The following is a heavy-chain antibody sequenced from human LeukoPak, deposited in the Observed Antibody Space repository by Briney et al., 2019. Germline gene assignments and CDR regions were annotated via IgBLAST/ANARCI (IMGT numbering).Heavy chain of an antibody. V-gene: IGHV1-46*01. CDR3: ARVAGTSLYYYYYGMDV. CDR2: INPTGGST. CDR1: GYTFPSYF. D-gene: IGHD6-19*01. Sequence: ASVKVSCKASGYTFPSYFMHWVRQATGQGLEWMGIINPTGGSTTYAQKFQGRVTITADESTSTAYMELSSLRSEDTAVYYCARVAGTSLYYYYYGMDVWGQGPRSPSP. J-gene: IGHJ6*02.